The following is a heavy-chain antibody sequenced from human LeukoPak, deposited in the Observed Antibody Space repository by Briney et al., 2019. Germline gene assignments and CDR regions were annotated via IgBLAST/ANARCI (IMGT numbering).Heavy chain of an antibody. D-gene: IGHD6-6*01. CDR3: ARYWEIAARGRTAFDI. J-gene: IGHJ3*02. Sequence: SETLSLTCTVSGGSISSYYWSWIRQPPGKGLEWIGYIYYSGSTNYNPSLKSRVTITVDTSKNQFSLKLSSVTAADTAVYYCARYWEIAARGRTAFDIWGQGTMVTVSS. CDR1: GGSISSYY. CDR2: IYYSGST. V-gene: IGHV4-59*01.